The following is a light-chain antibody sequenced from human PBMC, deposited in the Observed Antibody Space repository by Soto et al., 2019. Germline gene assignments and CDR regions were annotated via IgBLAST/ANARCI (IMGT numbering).Light chain of an antibody. Sequence: QSALTQPASVSGSPGQSITISCTGTSSDVGGYNSVSWYQQHPGKAPKLMIYEVSNRPSGVSNRFSGSKSGNTASLTISGLQTEDEADYYCTSYTNRSTFEYFFGNGTKVNVV. CDR2: EVS. V-gene: IGLV2-14*01. CDR3: TSYTNRSTFEYF. J-gene: IGLJ1*01. CDR1: SSDVGGYNS.